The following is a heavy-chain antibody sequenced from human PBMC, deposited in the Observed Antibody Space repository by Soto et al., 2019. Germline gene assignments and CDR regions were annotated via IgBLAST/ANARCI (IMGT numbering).Heavy chain of an antibody. J-gene: IGHJ6*02. CDR2: IYPGDSDT. V-gene: IGHV5-51*01. CDR1: GYSFTTYW. CDR3: ARSYRGRNIDV. Sequence: GASLKISCKGSGYSFTTYWIAWVRQMPGKGLGWMGIIYPGDSDTRYSPSFQGQVIISADKSISTAYLQWSSLKASDTAMYYCARSYRGRNIDVWGQGTTVTVSS. D-gene: IGHD1-26*01.